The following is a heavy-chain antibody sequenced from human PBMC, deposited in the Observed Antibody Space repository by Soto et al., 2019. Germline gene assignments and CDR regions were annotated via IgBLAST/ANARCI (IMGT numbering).Heavy chain of an antibody. Sequence: ESGPTLVNPTETLTLTCTVSGFSLTTGKMGVSWIRQPPGKALEWLAHIFSDNERSYSTSLQGRLTISKDTSGSQVVLSMTNVDPVDTATYYCARMNVDSYQFYYAMDVWGQVTTVTVSS. CDR1: GFSLTTGKMG. V-gene: IGHV2-26*01. CDR2: IFSDNER. CDR3: ARMNVDSYQFYYAMDV. D-gene: IGHD4-17*01. J-gene: IGHJ6*02.